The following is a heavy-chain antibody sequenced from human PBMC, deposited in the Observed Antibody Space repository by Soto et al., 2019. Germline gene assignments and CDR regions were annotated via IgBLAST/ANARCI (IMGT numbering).Heavy chain of an antibody. CDR1: GFTFSNYA. J-gene: IGHJ4*02. D-gene: IGHD6-13*01. Sequence: EVQLLESGGGLVQPGGSLRLSCAASGFTFSNYAMTWVRQAPGKGLEWVSVITGSGGGTYFVDSVKGRFTISRDNSKNPVFLQMNRLVAEDTAVYYCAKPPLTAAGFDYWGQGTLVTVSS. CDR2: ITGSGGGT. CDR3: AKPPLTAAGFDY. V-gene: IGHV3-23*01.